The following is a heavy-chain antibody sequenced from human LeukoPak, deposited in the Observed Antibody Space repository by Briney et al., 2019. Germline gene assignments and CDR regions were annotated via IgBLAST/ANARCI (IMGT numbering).Heavy chain of an antibody. V-gene: IGHV3-21*01. CDR3: ARDRYSGYDLLV. CDR2: ISSSSSYI. CDR1: GFTFSSYS. Sequence: GGSLRLSCAASGFTFSSYSMNWVRQAPGKGLEWVSSISSSSSYIYYADSVKGRFTISRDNAKNSLYLQMNSLRAEDTAVYYCARDRYSGYDLLVWGQVTLVTFSS. D-gene: IGHD5-12*01. J-gene: IGHJ4*02.